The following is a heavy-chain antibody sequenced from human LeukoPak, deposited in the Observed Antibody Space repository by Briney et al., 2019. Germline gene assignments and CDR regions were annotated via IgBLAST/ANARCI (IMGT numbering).Heavy chain of an antibody. CDR1: GFTLSGYW. D-gene: IGHD2-21*01. Sequence: PGGSLRLSCAASGFTLSGYWMHWVRQAPGEGLVWVSRMNSDGTVTTYADSVRGRFTISRYNAKNTLYLQMSSLRAEDTAVYYCARYVVASACFDSWGQGTPVTVSS. CDR3: ARYVVASACFDS. J-gene: IGHJ4*02. V-gene: IGHV3-74*01. CDR2: MNSDGTVT.